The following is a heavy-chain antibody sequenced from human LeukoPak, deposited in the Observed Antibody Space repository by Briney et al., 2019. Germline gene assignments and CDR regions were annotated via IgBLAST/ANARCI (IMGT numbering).Heavy chain of an antibody. D-gene: IGHD2-15*01. CDR3: ATTQVVAAPWAAFDI. J-gene: IGHJ3*02. CDR1: GFYFDGYA. CDR2: INWNAVYT. V-gene: IGHV3-20*04. Sequence: GGSLRLSCAASGFYFDGYAMSWVRQVPGKGLEWVSSINWNAVYTYYADSVKGRFTISRDTASNSLFLQMNSLRAEDTAVYYCATTQVVAAPWAAFDIWGQGTMVTVSS.